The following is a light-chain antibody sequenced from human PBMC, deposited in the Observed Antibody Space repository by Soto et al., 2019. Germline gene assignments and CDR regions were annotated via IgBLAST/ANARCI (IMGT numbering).Light chain of an antibody. CDR1: SSDVGDYKY. Sequence: QSALTQPASVSGSPGQSITISCTGISSDVGDYKYVSWYQQHPGKAPKLMIYDVSNRPSGVSNRFSGSESGNTASLTISGLQAEDEADYYCSSYTGSSTLDVFGTGTKLTVL. V-gene: IGLV2-14*01. CDR3: SSYTGSSTLDV. J-gene: IGLJ1*01. CDR2: DVS.